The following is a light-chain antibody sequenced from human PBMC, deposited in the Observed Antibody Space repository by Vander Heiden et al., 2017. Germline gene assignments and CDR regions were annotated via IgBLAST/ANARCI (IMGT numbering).Light chain of an antibody. CDR1: QDISNY. CDR3: QQDDNLPIT. V-gene: IGKV1-33*01. CDR2: DAS. J-gene: IGKJ4*01. Sequence: DIQMTQSPSSLSASVGDRVTITCQASQDISNYLNWYQQKPGKAPKLLIYDASNLETGVPSRFSGSGSGTDFTFTISSLQPEDFATYYCQQDDNLPITFGGGTKVXIK.